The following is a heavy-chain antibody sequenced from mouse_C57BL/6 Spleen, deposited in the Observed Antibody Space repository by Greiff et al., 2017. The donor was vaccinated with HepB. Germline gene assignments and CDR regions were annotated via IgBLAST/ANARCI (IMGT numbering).Heavy chain of an antibody. J-gene: IGHJ3*01. D-gene: IGHD2-1*01. Sequence: EVQLMESGGGLVKPGGSLKLSCAASGFTFSDYGMHWVRQAPEKGLEWVAYISSGSSTIYYADTVKGRFTISRDNAKNTLFLQMTSLRSEDTAMYYCARRRNYGFAYWGQGTLVTVSA. V-gene: IGHV5-17*01. CDR2: ISSGSSTI. CDR3: ARRRNYGFAY. CDR1: GFTFSDYG.